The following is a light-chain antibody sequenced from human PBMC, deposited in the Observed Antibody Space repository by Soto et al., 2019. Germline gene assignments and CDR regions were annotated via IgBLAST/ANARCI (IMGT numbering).Light chain of an antibody. CDR3: SSYTGTNVI. CDR2: DVN. V-gene: IGLV2-8*01. CDR1: LSDVGGQNL. J-gene: IGLJ2*01. Sequence: QSALTQPPSASGSPGQSVTISCTGTLSDVGGQNLVSWYRQDPGKAPKLIIYDVNQRPSGVPDRFSGSKSGSTASLTVSGLQAEDEANYYCSSYTGTNVIFGGGTKGTVL.